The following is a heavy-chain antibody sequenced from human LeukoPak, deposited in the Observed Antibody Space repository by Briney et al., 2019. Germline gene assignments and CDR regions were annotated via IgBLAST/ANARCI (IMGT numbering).Heavy chain of an antibody. CDR2: IYHSGST. D-gene: IGHD5-24*01. Sequence: SETLSLTCTVSGGSISSGGYYWSWIRQPPGKGLEWIGYIYHSGSTYYNPSLKSRVTISVDRSKNQFSLKLNSVTAADTAVHYCARSEMATNLFDYWGQGTLVTVSS. CDR3: ARSEMATNLFDY. CDR1: GGSISSGGYY. J-gene: IGHJ4*02. V-gene: IGHV4-30-2*01.